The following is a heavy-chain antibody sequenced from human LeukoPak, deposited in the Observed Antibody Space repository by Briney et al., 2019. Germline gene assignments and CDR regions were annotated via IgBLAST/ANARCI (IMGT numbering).Heavy chain of an antibody. D-gene: IGHD3-22*01. Sequence: ASVKVSCKASGYTFTSYDINWVRQATGQGLEWMGWMNPNSGNTGYAQKFQGRVTMTRNTSISTAYMELSSLRSEDTAVYYCAREPFADYESSGNLPSPFDYWGQGNLVTVSS. V-gene: IGHV1-8*02. CDR3: AREPFADYESSGNLPSPFDY. CDR1: GYTFTSYD. CDR2: MNPNSGNT. J-gene: IGHJ4*02.